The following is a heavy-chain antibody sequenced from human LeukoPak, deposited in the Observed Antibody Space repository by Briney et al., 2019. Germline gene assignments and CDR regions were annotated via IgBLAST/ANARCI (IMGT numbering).Heavy chain of an antibody. J-gene: IGHJ4*02. V-gene: IGHV3-30*04. Sequence: GGSLRLSCTASGVILSNYAMHWVRRPPGRGLEWVAVISFDGTNKYYGDSVEGRFSVSRDNSKNTLYLQMNSLRPDDTAMYYCATDYGDYEPIDYWGQGTLVTVFS. CDR1: GVILSNYA. CDR3: ATDYGDYEPIDY. CDR2: ISFDGTNK. D-gene: IGHD4-17*01.